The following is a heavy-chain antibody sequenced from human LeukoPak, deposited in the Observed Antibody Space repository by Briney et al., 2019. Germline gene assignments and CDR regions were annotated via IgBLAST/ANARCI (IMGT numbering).Heavy chain of an antibody. V-gene: IGHV1-69*04. J-gene: IGHJ4*02. Sequence: ASVKVSCKASGGTFSSYAISWVRQAPGHGREWMGRIIPILGIANYAQKFQGRVTITADKSTSTAYMELSSLRSEDTAVYYCARPSRYDYVWGSYRIWGQGTLVTVSS. CDR2: IIPILGIA. CDR3: ARPSRYDYVWGSYRI. D-gene: IGHD3-16*02. CDR1: GGTFSSYA.